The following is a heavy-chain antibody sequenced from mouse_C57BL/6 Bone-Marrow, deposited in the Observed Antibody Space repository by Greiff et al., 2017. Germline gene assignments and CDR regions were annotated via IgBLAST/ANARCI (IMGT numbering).Heavy chain of an antibody. V-gene: IGHV1-49*01. D-gene: IGHD3-2*02. CDR3: ARPPPDSSGYSRKAY. J-gene: IGHJ3*01. CDR2: FTMYSDAT. Sequence: LQESGAELVRPGSSVKLSCKDSYFAFMASAMHWVKQRPGHGLEWIGSFTMYSDATEYSENFKGKATLTAHTSSSTAYMERSSLTSEDSAVYYCARPPPDSSGYSRKAYWGQGTLVTVSA. CDR1: YFAFMASA.